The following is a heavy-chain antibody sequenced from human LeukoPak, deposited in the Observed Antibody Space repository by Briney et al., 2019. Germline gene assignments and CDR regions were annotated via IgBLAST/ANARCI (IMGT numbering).Heavy chain of an antibody. CDR1: GGSFSGYY. Sequence: SETLSLTCAVYGGSFSGYYWSWIRQPPGKGLDWIGEINHSGSTNYNPSLKSRVTISVDTSKNQFSLKLSSVTAADTAVYYCARQWLVSPLFDYWGQGTLVTVSS. CDR3: ARQWLVSPLFDY. D-gene: IGHD6-19*01. CDR2: INHSGST. V-gene: IGHV4-34*01. J-gene: IGHJ4*02.